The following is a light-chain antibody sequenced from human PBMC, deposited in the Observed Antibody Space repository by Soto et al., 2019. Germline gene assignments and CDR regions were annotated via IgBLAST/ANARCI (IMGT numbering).Light chain of an antibody. CDR2: GAS. Sequence: EIVLTQSPGTLSLSPGERATLACRASQSVSSGSLAWYQQIPGQAPRLLIYGASSRATGSPDRFSGSGSGTDFTLTISRLEPADFAVYYCQQYGSATWTFGQGTKVDIK. CDR1: QSVSSGS. V-gene: IGKV3-20*01. CDR3: QQYGSATWT. J-gene: IGKJ1*01.